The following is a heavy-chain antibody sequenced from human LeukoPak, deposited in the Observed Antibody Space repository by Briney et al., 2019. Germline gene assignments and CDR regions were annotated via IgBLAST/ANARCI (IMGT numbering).Heavy chain of an antibody. CDR2: ISHSGTT. CDR1: GGSFSGYY. CDR3: AIYYFDRSGHYLPYDY. V-gene: IGHV4-34*01. D-gene: IGHD3-22*01. J-gene: IGHJ4*02. Sequence: SETLSLTCAVYGGSFSGYYWTWIRQPPGKGLEWIGEISHSGTTNYNPSLKTRVTVSGDTSKKQFSLRLTSVTAADTAVYYCAIYYFDRSGHYLPYDYWGQGTLVTVS.